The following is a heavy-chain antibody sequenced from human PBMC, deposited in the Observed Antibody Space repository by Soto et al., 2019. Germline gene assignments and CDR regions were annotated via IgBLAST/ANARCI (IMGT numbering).Heavy chain of an antibody. V-gene: IGHV4-4*02. CDR1: GDSISSSRW. Sequence: PSETLSLTCDVSGDSISSSRWWTWVRQPPGKGLEWIGDSFHTGNTNYNPSLKSRVTISVDKSKNQFSLKLTSVTAADTAVYYCAYSTGWYRLDXWGQGTLVTVS. D-gene: IGHD6-19*01. CDR2: SFHTGNT. CDR3: AYSTGWYRLDX. J-gene: IGHJ3*01.